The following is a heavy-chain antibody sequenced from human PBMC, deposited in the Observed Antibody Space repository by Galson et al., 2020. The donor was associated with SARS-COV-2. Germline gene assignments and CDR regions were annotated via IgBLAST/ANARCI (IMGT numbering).Heavy chain of an antibody. Sequence: ETSETLSLTCTVSGGSISSYYWSWIRQPPGKGLEWIGYIYYSGSTNYNPSLKSRVTISVDTSKNQFSLRLSSVTAADTAVYYCARHSAGRLMATIMWSAAFDIWGQGTMVSFSS. J-gene: IGHJ3*02. CDR2: IYYSGST. CDR1: GGSISSYY. CDR3: ARHSAGRLMATIMWSAAFDI. V-gene: IGHV4-59*08. D-gene: IGHD5-12*01.